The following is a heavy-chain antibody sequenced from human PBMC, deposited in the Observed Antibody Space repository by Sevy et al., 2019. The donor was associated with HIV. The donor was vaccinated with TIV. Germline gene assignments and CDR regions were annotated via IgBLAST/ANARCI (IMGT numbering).Heavy chain of an antibody. D-gene: IGHD1-26*01. Sequence: GGSLRLSCAASGFTFDDYAMHWVRQAPGKGLEWVSGIGWNSDIIAYADSVMGRFTISRDKAKNSLYLQMDSLRPEDTALYYCAKDMDPRYIYYYMDVWGKGTTVTVSS. CDR2: IGWNSDII. J-gene: IGHJ6*03. V-gene: IGHV3-9*01. CDR1: GFTFDDYA. CDR3: AKDMDPRYIYYYMDV.